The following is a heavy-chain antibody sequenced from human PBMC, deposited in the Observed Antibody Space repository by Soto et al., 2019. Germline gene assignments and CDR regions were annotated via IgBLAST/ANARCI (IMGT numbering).Heavy chain of an antibody. CDR2: IYSSGST. D-gene: IGHD5-18*01. CDR3: ARDIRGYSRAFDY. J-gene: IGHJ4*02. V-gene: IGHV4-61*01. CDR1: GDSVSSDNYY. Sequence: SETLSLTCTVSGDSVSSDNYYWTWTRQPPGKGLEWIGYIYSSGSTNYNPSLKSRVTISLDTSSNQFSLKLTSVTAADTAVYYCARDIRGYSRAFDYWGQGTLVTVSS.